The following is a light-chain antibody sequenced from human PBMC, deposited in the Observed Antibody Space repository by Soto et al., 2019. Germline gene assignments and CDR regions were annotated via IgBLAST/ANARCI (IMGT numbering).Light chain of an antibody. Sequence: EIVMTQSPANLSVSPGGRATLSCRASQTVHSNLAWYQHKSGQAPRLLIYAATTRATGIPARISGSGSGTEFTLTITSLQSEVSAVYFCHQYNDWPVYTFGPGTKLEIK. CDR1: QTVHSN. CDR2: AAT. CDR3: HQYNDWPVYT. J-gene: IGKJ2*01. V-gene: IGKV3-15*01.